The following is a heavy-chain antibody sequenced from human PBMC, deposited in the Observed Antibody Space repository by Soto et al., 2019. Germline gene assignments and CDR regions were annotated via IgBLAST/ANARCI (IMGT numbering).Heavy chain of an antibody. J-gene: IGHJ6*02. Sequence: QVQLVESGGGVVQPGRSLRLSCAASGFTFSSYGMHWVGQAPGKGLEWVAVISYDGSNKYYADSVKGRFTISRDNSKNTLYLQMNSLRAEDTAVYYCAKDRAVTAYYYYGMDVWGQGTTVTVSS. CDR2: ISYDGSNK. V-gene: IGHV3-30*18. CDR3: AKDRAVTAYYYYGMDV. CDR1: GFTFSSYG. D-gene: IGHD4-17*01.